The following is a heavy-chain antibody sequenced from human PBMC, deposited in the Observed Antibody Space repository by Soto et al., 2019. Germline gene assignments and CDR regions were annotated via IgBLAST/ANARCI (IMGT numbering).Heavy chain of an antibody. CDR3: ARRGSGSYSDY. J-gene: IGHJ4*02. D-gene: IGHD3-10*01. CDR2: IYYSGST. V-gene: IGHV4-61*08. CDR1: GGSINSGDYS. Sequence: PSETLSLTCTVSGGSINSGDYSWTWIRQPPGKGLEWIGYIYYSGSTNYNPSLKSRVTISVDTSKNQFSLKLSSVTAADTAVYYCARRGSGSYSDYWGQGTLVTVSS.